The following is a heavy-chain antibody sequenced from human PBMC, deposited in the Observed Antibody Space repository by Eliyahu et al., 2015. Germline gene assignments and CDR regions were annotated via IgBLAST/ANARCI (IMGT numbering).Heavy chain of an antibody. CDR3: ARGPDSSTYYYFY. CDR2: IIPIFGTA. D-gene: IGHD3-22*01. CDR1: GGTFNSNA. J-gene: IGHJ4*02. Sequence: QVQLVQSGAEVKKPGSSVRVSCKASGGTFNSNAISWVRQAPGQGLEWMGGIIPIFGTANYAQKFQGRVTITADESTTTAYMEVNSLRSEDTTVYYCARGPDSSTYYYFYWGQGTLVTVSS. V-gene: IGHV1-69*01.